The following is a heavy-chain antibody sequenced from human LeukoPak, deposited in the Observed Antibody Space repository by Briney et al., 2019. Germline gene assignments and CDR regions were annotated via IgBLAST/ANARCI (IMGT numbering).Heavy chain of an antibody. J-gene: IGHJ6*03. Sequence: SETLSLTCAVYGGSFSGYYWSWIRQPPGKGLEWIGEINHSGSTNYNPSLKSRVTISVDTSKNQFSLKLSSVTAADTAVYYCARDLPHYDILTGYYPAPYYMDVWGKGTTVTVSS. D-gene: IGHD3-9*01. V-gene: IGHV4-34*01. CDR2: INHSGST. CDR1: GGSFSGYY. CDR3: ARDLPHYDILTGYYPAPYYMDV.